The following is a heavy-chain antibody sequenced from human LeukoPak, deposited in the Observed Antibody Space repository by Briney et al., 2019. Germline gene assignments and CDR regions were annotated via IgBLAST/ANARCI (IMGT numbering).Heavy chain of an antibody. D-gene: IGHD6-19*01. CDR2: ISSSSSYI. Sequence: GRSLRLSRATSGFTFSSYSMNWVRQAPGKGLEWVSSISSSSSYIYYADSVKGRFTISRDNAKNSLYLQMNSLRAEDTAVYYCARSDSGWSQIDCWGQGTLVTVSS. J-gene: IGHJ4*02. V-gene: IGHV3-21*01. CDR3: ARSDSGWSQIDC. CDR1: GFTFSSYS.